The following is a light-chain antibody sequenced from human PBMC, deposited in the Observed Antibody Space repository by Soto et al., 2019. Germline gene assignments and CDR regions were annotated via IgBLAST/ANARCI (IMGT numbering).Light chain of an antibody. V-gene: IGLV2-14*01. CDR3: SSYTSRSTLRV. Sequence: QSALAEPASVSVSPGQSITISCTGTSSDVGDYDFVAGYQQHPGKAAELMIYEASNRSSGVSNRFSGSTSGNTASLTISGLRAEAEAEYYCSSYTSRSTLRVFGSGTTVTVL. CDR1: SSDVGDYDF. J-gene: IGLJ1*01. CDR2: EAS.